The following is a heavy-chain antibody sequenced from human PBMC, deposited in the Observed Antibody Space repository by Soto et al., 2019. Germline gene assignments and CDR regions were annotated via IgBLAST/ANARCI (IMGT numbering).Heavy chain of an antibody. V-gene: IGHV3-33*01. CDR1: GFTFSSYG. Sequence: QVQLVESGGGVVQPGRSLRLSCAASGFTFSSYGMHWVRQAPGKGLEWVAVIWYDGSNKYYADSVKGRFTISRDNSKNTLYLQMTSLRAEDTAVYYCARGPHAYYYYGMDVWGQGPTVTVSS. CDR2: IWYDGSNK. J-gene: IGHJ6*02. CDR3: ARGPHAYYYYGMDV.